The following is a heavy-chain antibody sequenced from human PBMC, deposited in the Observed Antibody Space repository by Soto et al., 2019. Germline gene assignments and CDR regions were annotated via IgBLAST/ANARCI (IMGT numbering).Heavy chain of an antibody. Sequence: SETLSLTCTVSGDSIIAYSWSWVRQPPGKGLEWIGNIHYNGNTKYNPSLKSRFSMSVDTSKNQFSLRLISVTAADTAKYFCAREGNLGRWLQTLDFWGQGTLVTVSS. CDR2: IHYNGNT. V-gene: IGHV4-59*01. D-gene: IGHD5-12*01. J-gene: IGHJ4*02. CDR3: AREGNLGRWLQTLDF. CDR1: GDSIIAYS.